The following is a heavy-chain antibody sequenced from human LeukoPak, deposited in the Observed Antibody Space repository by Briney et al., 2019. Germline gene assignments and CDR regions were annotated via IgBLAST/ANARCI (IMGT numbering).Heavy chain of an antibody. J-gene: IGHJ4*02. CDR1: GFTFSTYS. V-gene: IGHV3-48*01. D-gene: IGHD1-7*01. Sequence: GGSLRLSCAASGFTFSTYSMNWVRQAPGKGLEWTSYISSSSSIIHYADLVKGRFTISRDNAKNSLYLQMSGLRVEDTAVYYCARDKLPPDYWGQGTLVTVSS. CDR2: ISSSSSII. CDR3: ARDKLPPDY.